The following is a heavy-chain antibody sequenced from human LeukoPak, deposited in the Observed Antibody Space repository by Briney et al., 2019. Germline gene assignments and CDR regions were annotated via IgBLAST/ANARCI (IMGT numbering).Heavy chain of an antibody. CDR3: ARDIAGATKGGWFDT. Sequence: GASGKVSCKASGYTFTNYDINWVRQATGQGLEWMGWMNPNSGNTGYAQKFQGRVTMTRSTSISTAYMELSSLRSEDTALYYCARDIAGATKGGWFDTWGQGTPVTVSS. CDR1: GYTFTNYD. V-gene: IGHV1-8*01. D-gene: IGHD1-26*01. J-gene: IGHJ5*02. CDR2: MNPNSGNT.